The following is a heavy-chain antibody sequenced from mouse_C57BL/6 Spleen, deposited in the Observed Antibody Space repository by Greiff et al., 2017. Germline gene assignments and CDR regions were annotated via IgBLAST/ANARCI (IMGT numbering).Heavy chain of an antibody. CDR3: ARSCMFTSDY. Sequence: QVQLQQSGPELVKPGASVKLSCKASGYAFSSSWMHWVKQRPGKGLEWIGRIYPGDGDTNYNGKFKGKATLTADKSSSTAYMQLSSLTSEDSAVYFCARSCMFTSDYWGQGTTLTVSS. V-gene: IGHV1-82*01. CDR2: IYPGDGDT. CDR1: GYAFSSSW. D-gene: IGHD2-2*01. J-gene: IGHJ2*01.